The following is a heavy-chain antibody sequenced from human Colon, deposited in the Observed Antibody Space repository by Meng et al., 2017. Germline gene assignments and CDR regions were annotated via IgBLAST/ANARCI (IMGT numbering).Heavy chain of an antibody. V-gene: IGHV1-69*05. CDR1: GGSFDNYA. CDR3: ARDRRNYYLDL. J-gene: IGHJ4*02. D-gene: IGHD6-6*01. CDR2: IIPGVGTT. Sequence: QFQLRRSGPEGKTRGSSVRVSCKASGGSFDNYAISWVRQAPGQGLERVGGIIPGVGTTNYAQRFKGRVTITKDRSAGTVFMQLNSLRFEDTAVYYCARDRRNYYLDLWGQGTLVTVSS.